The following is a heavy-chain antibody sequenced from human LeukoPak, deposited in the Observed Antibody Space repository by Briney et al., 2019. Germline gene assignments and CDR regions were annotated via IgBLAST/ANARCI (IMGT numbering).Heavy chain of an antibody. CDR2: INPKSGGT. CDR3: ARTREGVWGSYSP. D-gene: IGHD3-16*01. Sequence: ASVKVSCKTSGYSFTDYYIHWVRLAPGQGLEWMGWINPKSGGTHYAQKFQGRVSMTRDTSINTVHLELSSLKTNDTAVYYCARTREGVWGSYSPWGQGTLDTVSS. CDR1: GYSFTDYY. J-gene: IGHJ4*02. V-gene: IGHV1-2*02.